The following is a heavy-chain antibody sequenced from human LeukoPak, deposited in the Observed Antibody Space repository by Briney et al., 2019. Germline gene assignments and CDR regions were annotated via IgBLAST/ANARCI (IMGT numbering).Heavy chain of an antibody. J-gene: IGHJ4*02. Sequence: GGSLRLSCAASGFTFSSYAMSWVRQPPGKGLEWVSAISGSGGSTYYAASVKGGFTISRENSKNTLFVQMNSLRVEDTAVYYCAKGYSSSYYGILDYWGQGTLVTVSS. D-gene: IGHD6-13*01. CDR1: GFTFSSYA. CDR2: ISGSGGST. CDR3: AKGYSSSYYGILDY. V-gene: IGHV3-23*01.